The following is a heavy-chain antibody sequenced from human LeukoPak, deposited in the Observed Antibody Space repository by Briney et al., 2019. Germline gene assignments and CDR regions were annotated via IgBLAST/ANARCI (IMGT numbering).Heavy chain of an antibody. CDR2: IYYSGST. V-gene: IGHV4-39*01. CDR3: ARHFPDPDY. Sequence: PSETLSLTCTVSGDSISSSSYYWGWLRQPPGKGLEGIGSIYYSGSTYYNPSLKSRVTISVDTSKNQFSLKLSSVTAADTAVYYCARHFPDPDYWGQGTLVTVSS. CDR1: GDSISSSSYY. J-gene: IGHJ4*02.